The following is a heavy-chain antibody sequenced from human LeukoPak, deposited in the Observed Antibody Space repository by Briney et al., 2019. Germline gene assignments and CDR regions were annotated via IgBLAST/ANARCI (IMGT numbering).Heavy chain of an antibody. Sequence: PSETLSLTCTVSGGSISSSSYYWGWIRQPPGKGLEWIGSIYYSGSTYYNPSLKSRVSISVDTSKNQFSLKLSSVTAADTAVYYCARRSGYCSSTSCRIRGGNDYYYMDVWGKGTTVTVSS. J-gene: IGHJ6*03. CDR2: IYYSGST. CDR3: ARRSGYCSSTSCRIRGGNDYYYMDV. CDR1: GGSISSSSYY. V-gene: IGHV4-39*01. D-gene: IGHD2-2*03.